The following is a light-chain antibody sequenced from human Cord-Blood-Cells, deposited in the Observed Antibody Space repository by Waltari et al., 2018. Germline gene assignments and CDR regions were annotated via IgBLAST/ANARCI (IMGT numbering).Light chain of an antibody. V-gene: IGLV2-14*01. CDR1: SSDVGGYNY. Sequence: QSALTQPASVSGSPGQSITISCTGTSSDVGGYNYVSWYQQHPGKAPKLMIYYVSNRPSGVSKRVSGSKSGNTASLTISGLQAEDEADYYCSSYTSSSSYVFGTGTKVTVL. J-gene: IGLJ1*01. CDR3: SSYTSSSSYV. CDR2: YVS.